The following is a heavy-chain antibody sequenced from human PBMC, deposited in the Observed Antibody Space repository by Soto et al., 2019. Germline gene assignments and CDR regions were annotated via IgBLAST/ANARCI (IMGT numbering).Heavy chain of an antibody. D-gene: IGHD5-18*01. CDR1: GGTFSNTA. Sequence: QVQLVQSGAEVKKPGSSVKVSCKASGGTFSNTAFIWVRQAPGQGLEWMGGIIPIFGAPNYAQKCQGRLMSSADDSASKAYMELNTLTSEDTAVYYCATPAEPLDTAMLKGLAHWGQGTLVTVSS. V-gene: IGHV1-69*01. J-gene: IGHJ4*02. CDR2: IIPIFGAP. CDR3: ATPAEPLDTAMLKGLAH.